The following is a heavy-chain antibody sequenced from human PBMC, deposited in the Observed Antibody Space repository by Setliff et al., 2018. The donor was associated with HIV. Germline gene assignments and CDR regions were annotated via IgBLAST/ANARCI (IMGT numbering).Heavy chain of an antibody. CDR3: VSIPYDYVCGSCLN. CDR2: VTPILHTT. J-gene: IGHJ4*02. D-gene: IGHD3-16*01. V-gene: IGHV1-69*10. CDR1: GDTYSTYV. Sequence: SEKVSCQSSGDTYSTYVLTWLRQAPGQGLEWKGCVTPILHTTNYAQKFRCRVTITSVRSVGTAYLELRSLRSEDMFVYSCVSIPYDYVCGSCLNWCQGTLVTVSS.